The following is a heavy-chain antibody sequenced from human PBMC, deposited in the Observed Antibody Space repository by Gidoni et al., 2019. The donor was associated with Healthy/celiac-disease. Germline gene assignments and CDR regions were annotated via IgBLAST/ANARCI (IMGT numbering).Heavy chain of an antibody. CDR2: INHSGST. V-gene: IGHV4-34*01. CDR3: ARGLDYGDYGVFDY. CDR1: GGSFSGYY. J-gene: IGHJ4*02. Sequence: QVQLQQRGAGLLKPSETLSLTCAVYGGSFSGYYWSWLRQPPGTGLEWIGEINHSGSTNYNPSLKSRVIISINTSKNQFSLKLSSVTAADTAVYDCARGLDYGDYGVFDYWGQGTLVTVSS. D-gene: IGHD4-17*01.